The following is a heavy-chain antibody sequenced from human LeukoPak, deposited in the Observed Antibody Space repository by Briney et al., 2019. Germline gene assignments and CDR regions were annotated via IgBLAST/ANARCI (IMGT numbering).Heavy chain of an antibody. CDR1: GYTFSNHT. CDR3: AIQDYYDSSGCYWEAFDI. J-gene: IGHJ3*02. V-gene: IGHV7-4-1*02. D-gene: IGHD3-22*01. CDR2: INTNTGNP. Sequence: ASVKVSCKASGYTFSNHTLNWVRQAPGQGLEWMGWINTNTGNPTYALGFTGRFVFSLDTSVSTAYLQISSLKAEDTAVYYCAIQDYYDSSGCYWEAFDIWGQGTMVTVSS.